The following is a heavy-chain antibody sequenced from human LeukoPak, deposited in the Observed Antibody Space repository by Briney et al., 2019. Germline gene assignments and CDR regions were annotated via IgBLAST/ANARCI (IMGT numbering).Heavy chain of an antibody. D-gene: IGHD6-19*01. J-gene: IGHJ5*02. Sequence: SETLSLTCTVWGGSIRSTSDYWPWIRQPPGKVLQWLGSVHYSGSAYDTPSLKSRVTISVDTSKKQSSLNLISVTAADTAVYYCARRSNVVGRGRFDPWGEGTLVTVSS. CDR2: VHYSGSA. V-gene: IGHV4-39*01. CDR3: ARRSNVVGRGRFDP. CDR1: GGSIRSTSDY.